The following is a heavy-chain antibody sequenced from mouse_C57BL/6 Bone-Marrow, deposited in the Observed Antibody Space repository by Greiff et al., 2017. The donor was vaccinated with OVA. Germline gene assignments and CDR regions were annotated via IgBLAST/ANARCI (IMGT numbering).Heavy chain of an antibody. V-gene: IGHV1-5*01. Sequence: EVQLQQSGTVLARPGASVKMSCKTSGYTFTSYWMHWVKQRPGQGLEWIGAIYPGNSDTSYNQKFKGKAKLTAVTSASTAYMELSSLTNEDSAVYSCTRSPFTTVVAYYFDYWGQGTTLTVSS. CDR3: TRSPFTTVVAYYFDY. J-gene: IGHJ2*01. D-gene: IGHD1-1*01. CDR2: IYPGNSDT. CDR1: GYTFTSYW.